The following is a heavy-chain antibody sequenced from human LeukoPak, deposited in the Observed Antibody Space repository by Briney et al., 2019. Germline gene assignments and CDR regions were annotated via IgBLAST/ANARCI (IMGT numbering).Heavy chain of an antibody. J-gene: IGHJ4*02. CDR3: ARTTTVTTGSFDY. D-gene: IGHD4-17*01. V-gene: IGHV4-4*02. CDR2: IYHSGST. Sequence: PSETLSLTCAVSGGSISSSNWWSWVRQPPGKGLEWIGEIYHSGSTNYNPSLKSRVTISVDKSKNQFSLKLSSVTAADTAVYYCARTTTVTTGSFDYWGQGTLVTVSS. CDR1: GGSISSSNW.